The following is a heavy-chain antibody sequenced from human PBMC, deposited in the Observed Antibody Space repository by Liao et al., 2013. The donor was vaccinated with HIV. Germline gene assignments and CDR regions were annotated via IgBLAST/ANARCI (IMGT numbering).Heavy chain of an antibody. J-gene: IGHJ2*01. CDR2: INHSGST. CDR3: ARSFTVTTGWYFDL. Sequence: QVQLQQWGAGLLKPSETLSLTCAVYGGSFSGYYWSWIRQPPGKGLEWIGEINHSGSTNYNPSLKSRVTISVDTSKNQFSLKLTSVTAADTAVYYCARSFTVTTGWYFDLWGRGTLVTVSS. CDR1: GGSFSGYY. V-gene: IGHV4-34*01. D-gene: IGHD4-17*01.